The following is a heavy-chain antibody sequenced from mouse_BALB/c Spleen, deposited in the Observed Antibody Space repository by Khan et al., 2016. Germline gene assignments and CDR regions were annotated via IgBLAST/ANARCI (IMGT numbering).Heavy chain of an antibody. CDR2: ISYRGST. CDR1: GYSITSGYG. J-gene: IGHJ2*01. V-gene: IGHV3-2*02. Sequence: EVQLQESGPGLVKPSQSLSLTCTVTGYSITSGYGWNWIRQFPGNKLEWMGYISYRGSTNYNPTLKSRISITRDTSKNQFFLQLNSVTTEDTAAHYCARTARIKYWGQGTTLTVSA. D-gene: IGHD1-2*01. CDR3: ARTARIKY.